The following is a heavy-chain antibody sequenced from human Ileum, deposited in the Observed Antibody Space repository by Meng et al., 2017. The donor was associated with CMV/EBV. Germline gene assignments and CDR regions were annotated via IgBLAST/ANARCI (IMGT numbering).Heavy chain of an antibody. V-gene: IGHV4-34*01. J-gene: IGHJ5*02. CDR2: INHSGTT. D-gene: IGHD2-15*01. CDR3: AREGGYCTGGRCHPPRRFDP. CDR1: GGSFSGYF. Sequence: GSLRLSCAVYGGSFSGYFWSWIRQPLGKGLERIGEINHSGTTNYNPSLESRVTMSIDTSNNQFSLKLTSVTAADTAVYYCAREGGYCTGGRCHPPRRFDPWGQGNLVTVSS.